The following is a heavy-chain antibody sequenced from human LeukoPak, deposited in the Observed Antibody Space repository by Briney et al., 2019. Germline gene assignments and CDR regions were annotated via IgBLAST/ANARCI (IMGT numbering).Heavy chain of an antibody. CDR3: ARWYCSSTNCQSYYYGMDV. D-gene: IGHD2-2*01. V-gene: IGHV3-48*03. CDR1: GFIFSSYE. J-gene: IGHJ6*02. CDR2: GSNNGDTI. Sequence: QPGGSLRLSCAASGFIFSSYEMNWVRQAPGKGLEWVSFGSNNGDTITYVDSVKGRFTISRDNAKNSLYLQMISLRAEDTAVYYCARWYCSSTNCQSYYYGMDVWGQGTTVTVSS.